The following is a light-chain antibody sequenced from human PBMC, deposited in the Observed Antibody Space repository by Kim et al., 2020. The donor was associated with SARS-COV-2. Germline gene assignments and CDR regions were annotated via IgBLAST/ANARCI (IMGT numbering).Light chain of an antibody. CDR3: QQYATAPLT. Sequence: SPGGEATLSCWASQSISNNYLAWYQHKPGQAPRLLIYAASSRATGIPDRFSGSGSGTDFTLTISRLEPEYFAVYYCQQYATAPLTFGQGTRLEIK. CDR2: AAS. V-gene: IGKV3-20*01. CDR1: QSISNNY. J-gene: IGKJ5*01.